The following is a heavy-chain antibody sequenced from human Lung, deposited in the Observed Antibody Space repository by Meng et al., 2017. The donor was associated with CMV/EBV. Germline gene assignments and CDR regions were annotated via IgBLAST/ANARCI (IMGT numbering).Heavy chain of an antibody. CDR3: ARDRAAIGYYYYVMDV. J-gene: IGHJ6*02. V-gene: IGHV4-59*01. CDR2: IYYSGST. Sequence: SXTLSLXCTVSGHPITTYYWSWIRQPPGKGLEWIGYIYYSGSTNYNPSLRSRVSISVDTSKNQFSLELSSVTAADTAIYYCARDRAAIGYYYYVMDVWCHGTTVTVSS. D-gene: IGHD2-2*01. CDR1: GHPITTYY.